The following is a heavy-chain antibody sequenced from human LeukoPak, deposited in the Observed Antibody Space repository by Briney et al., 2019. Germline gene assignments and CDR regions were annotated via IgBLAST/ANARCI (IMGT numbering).Heavy chain of an antibody. J-gene: IGHJ3*02. CDR3: ARVMSGAARPSPDI. CDR1: GFTFSSYS. CDR2: ISSSSSYI. V-gene: IGHV3-21*01. Sequence: GGSLRLSCAASGFTFSSYSMNWVRQAPGKGLEWVSSISSSSSYIYYADSVKGRFTISRDNAKNSLYLQMNSLRAEDTAVYYCARVMSGAARPSPDIWGQGTMVTVSS. D-gene: IGHD6-6*01.